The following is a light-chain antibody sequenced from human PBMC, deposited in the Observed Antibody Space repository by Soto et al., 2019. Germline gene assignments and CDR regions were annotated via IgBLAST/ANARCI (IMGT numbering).Light chain of an antibody. CDR2: DAS. CDR1: QSISSY. V-gene: IGKV3-11*01. CDR3: QQLTDWPPQWT. Sequence: VLTQPSHTLSLPPGERATLSCRASQSISSYLAWYQQKPGQAPRLLIYDASSRATGIPARFSGSGSGTDFTLTISSLEPEDFAVYYCQQLTDWPPQWTFGQGTKVDIK. J-gene: IGKJ1*01.